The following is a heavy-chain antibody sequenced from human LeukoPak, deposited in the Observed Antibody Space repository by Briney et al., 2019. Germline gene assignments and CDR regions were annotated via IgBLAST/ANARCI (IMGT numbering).Heavy chain of an antibody. CDR3: AKDGFGTLDF. CDR2: SSHDGTIR. D-gene: IGHD3-10*01. Sequence: GRSLRLACAASGFTFSRSPMHWVRQAPGEGLQWVSLSSHDGTIRYEDSVKGRFTVSRDNSKNTLYLQMSSLRTEDTAVYYCAKDGFGTLDFWGQGTPVIVSS. J-gene: IGHJ4*02. V-gene: IGHV3-30*04. CDR1: GFTFSRSP.